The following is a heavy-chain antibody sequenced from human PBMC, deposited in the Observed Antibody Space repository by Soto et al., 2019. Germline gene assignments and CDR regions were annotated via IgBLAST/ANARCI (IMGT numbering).Heavy chain of an antibody. CDR3: ARTTAAIHLNY. Sequence: QAQQQRWGTGLLKPSKTLSPTGPVNGGSLSGNYWAGIRQPPGKGLEWIGETHHSGSTAYNPSLKSRVTISVDTSRNQFSLKLNSVTAADTAVYYCARTTAAIHLNYWSQGTLVTVSS. CDR1: GGSLSGNY. V-gene: IGHV4-34*01. J-gene: IGHJ4*02. CDR2: THHSGST. D-gene: IGHD2-21*02.